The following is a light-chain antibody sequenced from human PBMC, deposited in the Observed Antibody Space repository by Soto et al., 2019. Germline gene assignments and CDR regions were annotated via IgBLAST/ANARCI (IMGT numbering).Light chain of an antibody. V-gene: IGLV2-14*01. CDR1: SSDGGGYNY. J-gene: IGLJ1*01. CDR2: EVT. CDR3: SSYTSTSSPYV. Sequence: QSALTQPASVSGSPGQSITISCTGTSSDGGGYNYVSWYQQHPGKAPKLMIYEVTTRPSGVSNRFSGSKSGNTASLTISGLQAEDEADYYCSSYTSTSSPYVLGTGTKLTVL.